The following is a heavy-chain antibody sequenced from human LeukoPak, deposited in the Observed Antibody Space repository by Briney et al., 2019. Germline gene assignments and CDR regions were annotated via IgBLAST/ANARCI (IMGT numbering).Heavy chain of an antibody. CDR2: INGDASST. CDR1: GLTLSGYW. J-gene: IGHJ4*02. CDR3: ARARGNTYGYFEY. D-gene: IGHD5-18*01. Sequence: GSLSLSCAASGLTLSGYWMHWVRQAPGKGLVWVSRINGDASSTSYADSVKGRFTISRDNAQSTLYLQMNSLRVEDTAVYYCARARGNTYGYFEYWGQGTLVTVSS. V-gene: IGHV3-74*01.